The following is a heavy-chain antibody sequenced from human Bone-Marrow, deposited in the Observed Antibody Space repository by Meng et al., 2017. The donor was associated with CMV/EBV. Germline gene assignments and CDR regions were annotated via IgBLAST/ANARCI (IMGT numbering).Heavy chain of an antibody. J-gene: IGHJ2*01. Sequence: YGINVSYYYMGRIRQAPGGGLEWISYISSGGSTIYYADSVKGRFTISRDNAKNSLYLQMNSLRAEDTAVYYCARDSAAAVDWYFDLWGRGTLVTVSS. CDR3: ARDSAAAVDWYFDL. D-gene: IGHD6-13*01. CDR1: GINVSYYY. V-gene: IGHV3-11*01. CDR2: ISSGGSTI.